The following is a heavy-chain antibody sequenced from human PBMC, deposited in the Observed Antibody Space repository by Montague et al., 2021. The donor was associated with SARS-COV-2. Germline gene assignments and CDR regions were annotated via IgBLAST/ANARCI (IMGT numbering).Heavy chain of an antibody. D-gene: IGHD2-8*01. V-gene: IGHV6-1*01. J-gene: IGHJ5*02. Sequence: CAISGDSVSSNSAAWNWIRQPPSRGLEWLGRTYYRSKWYNDYAVSVKSRITINPDTSKNQFSLQLNSVTPEDTAVYYCARDDPYCTNGVCYTGNWFDPWGQATLVTVSS. CDR2: TYYRSKWYN. CDR3: ARDDPYCTNGVCYTGNWFDP. CDR1: GDSVSSNSAA.